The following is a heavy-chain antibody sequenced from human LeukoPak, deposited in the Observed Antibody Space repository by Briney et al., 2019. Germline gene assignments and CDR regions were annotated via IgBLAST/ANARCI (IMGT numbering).Heavy chain of an antibody. CDR3: ARVTSRYYYYYMDV. CDR2: ISRSGSYI. CDR1: GFTFSTYR. Sequence: GGSLRLSCAASGFTFSTYRMNWVRQGPGKGLEWVSSISRSGSYIYYADSVKGRFTISRDNAKNSLYLQMNSLRAEDTAVYYCARVTSRYYYYYMDVWGKGTTVTVSS. V-gene: IGHV3-21*01. J-gene: IGHJ6*03.